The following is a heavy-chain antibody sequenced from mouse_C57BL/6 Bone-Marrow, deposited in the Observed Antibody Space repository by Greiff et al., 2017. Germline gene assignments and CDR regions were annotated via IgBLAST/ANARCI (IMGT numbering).Heavy chain of an antibody. CDR1: GYAFSSSW. CDR2: IYPGDGDT. J-gene: IGHJ4*01. CDR3: ARPRYDAVDY. Sequence: QVQLQQSGPELVKPGASVKISCKASGYAFSSSWMNWVKQRPGKGLEWIGRIYPGDGDTNYNGKFKGKATLTADKSSSTAYMQLSSLTSEDSAVYVCARPRYDAVDYWGQGTSVTGSS. V-gene: IGHV1-82*01. D-gene: IGHD2-10*02.